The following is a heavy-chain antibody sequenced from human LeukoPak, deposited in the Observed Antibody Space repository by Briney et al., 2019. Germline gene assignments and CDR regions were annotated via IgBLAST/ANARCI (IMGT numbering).Heavy chain of an antibody. D-gene: IGHD1-1*01. V-gene: IGHV4-39*01. CDR3: ARPTSGTMFSY. CDR1: GGSISGSSPY. J-gene: IGHJ4*02. Sequence: SETLSLTCTVYGGSISGSSPYWGWIRQPPGKGLEWVGTISYSGSTFYSPSLRGRVTISVDTSRKQCSLNLSSVTATDTAVYYCARPTSGTMFSYWGQGTLVTVSS. CDR2: ISYSGST.